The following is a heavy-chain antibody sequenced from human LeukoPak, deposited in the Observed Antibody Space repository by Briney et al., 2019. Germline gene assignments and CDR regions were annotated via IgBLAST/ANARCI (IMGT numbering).Heavy chain of an antibody. Sequence: PGGSLRLSCEASGFTFSNYAMTWVRQAPGKGLEWVSGISGSGDSTYYADSVKGRFTISRDNSKNTLYLQMNSLRAEDTAVYSCTRTRGCSSTSCYADYWGQGTLVNVSS. D-gene: IGHD2-2*01. CDR2: ISGSGDST. CDR3: TRTRGCSSTSCYADY. J-gene: IGHJ4*02. V-gene: IGHV3-23*01. CDR1: GFTFSNYA.